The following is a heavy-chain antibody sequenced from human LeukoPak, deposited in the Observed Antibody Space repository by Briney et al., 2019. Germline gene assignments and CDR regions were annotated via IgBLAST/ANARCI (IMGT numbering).Heavy chain of an antibody. CDR1: GFTFSSYA. CDR3: AREYSSSWAPAVPFDY. J-gene: IGHJ4*02. V-gene: IGHV3-23*01. D-gene: IGHD6-13*01. CDR2: ISGSGGST. Sequence: PGGSLRLSCAASGFTFSSYAMSWVRQAPGKGLEWVSAISGSGGSTYYADSVKGRFTISRDNSKNTLYLQMNSLRAEDTAVYYCAREYSSSWAPAVPFDYWGQGTLVTVSS.